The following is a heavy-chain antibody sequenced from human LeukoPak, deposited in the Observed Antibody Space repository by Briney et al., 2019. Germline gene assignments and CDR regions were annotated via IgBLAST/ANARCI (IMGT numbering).Heavy chain of an antibody. CDR3: ARDGRAVNPFNAFDI. CDR2: IWYDGTDK. Sequence: GRSLRLSCAASGFTFINYGIHWVRQAPGKRLEWVAVIWYDGTDKYYADSVKGRFTISRDNSKNTLYLQMNSLRGEDTAVYYCARDGRAVNPFNAFDIWGQGTVVTVSS. J-gene: IGHJ3*02. V-gene: IGHV3-33*01. D-gene: IGHD4-17*01. CDR1: GFTFINYG.